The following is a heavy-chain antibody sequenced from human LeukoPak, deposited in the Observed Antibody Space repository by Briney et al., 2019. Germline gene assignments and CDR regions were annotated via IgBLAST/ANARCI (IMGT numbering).Heavy chain of an antibody. CDR3: ARDGASGWFPSPYGMDV. D-gene: IGHD6-19*01. CDR1: GYTFTGYY. J-gene: IGHJ6*02. V-gene: IGHV1-2*04. Sequence: ASVKVSCKASGYTFTGYYVHWVRQAPGQGLEWMGWINPNSGGTNYAQKFQGWVTMTRDTSISTVYMELSRLRSDDTAVYYCARDGASGWFPSPYGMDVWGQGTTVTASS. CDR2: INPNSGGT.